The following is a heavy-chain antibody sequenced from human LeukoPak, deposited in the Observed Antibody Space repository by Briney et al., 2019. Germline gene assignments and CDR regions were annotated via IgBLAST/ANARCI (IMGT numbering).Heavy chain of an antibody. CDR2: IYHSGST. CDR3: ARRRLGQGGLERRWVYFDY. Sequence: PSETLSLTCAVSGGSISSGGYSWSWIRQPPGKGLEWIGYIYHSGSTYYNPSLKSRVTISVDRSKNQFSLKLSSVTAADTAVYYCARRRLGQGGLERRWVYFDYWGQGTLVTVSS. D-gene: IGHD1-1*01. V-gene: IGHV4-30-2*01. J-gene: IGHJ4*02. CDR1: GGSISSGGYS.